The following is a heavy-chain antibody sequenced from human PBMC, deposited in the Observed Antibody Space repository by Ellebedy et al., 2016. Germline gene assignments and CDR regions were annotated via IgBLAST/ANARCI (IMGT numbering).Heavy chain of an antibody. CDR3: ARDPTYYDFWSDYDFRTWFDP. J-gene: IGHJ5*02. D-gene: IGHD3-3*01. CDR2: ISYDGGNE. V-gene: IGHV3-30-3*01. CDR1: GFTFSSSA. Sequence: GESLKISCAASGFTFSSSAMHWVRQAPGKGLEWVAVISYDGGNEYYADSVKGRFTISRDDSKNTLYLQMNSLRAEDTAVYDCARDPTYYDFWSDYDFRTWFDPWGQGTLVTVSS.